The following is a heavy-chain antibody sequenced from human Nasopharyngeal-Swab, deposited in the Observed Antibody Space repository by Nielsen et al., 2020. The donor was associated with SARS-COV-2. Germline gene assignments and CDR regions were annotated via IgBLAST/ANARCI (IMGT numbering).Heavy chain of an antibody. V-gene: IGHV4-59*01. Sequence: WGSLRLSCALSGGSISSYYWSWIRQPPGKGLEWIGYIYYSGSTNYNPSLKSRVTISVDTSKNQFSLKLSSVTAADTAVYYCARGTYGMDVWGQGTTVTVSS. CDR3: ARGTYGMDV. CDR2: IYYSGST. CDR1: GGSISSYY. J-gene: IGHJ6*02.